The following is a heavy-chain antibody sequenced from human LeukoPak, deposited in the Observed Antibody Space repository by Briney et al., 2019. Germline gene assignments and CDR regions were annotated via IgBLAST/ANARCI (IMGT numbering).Heavy chain of an antibody. CDR3: ARATPDWPTSGDAFDI. Sequence: GGSLRLSCAASGFTVSSNYMSWVRQAPGKGLEWVSVIYSGGNTYYADSVKGRFTISRDNSKNTLYLQMNSLRAEDTAVYYCARATPDWPTSGDAFDIWGQGTMVTVSS. V-gene: IGHV3-66*01. CDR2: IYSGGNT. D-gene: IGHD3-9*01. J-gene: IGHJ3*02. CDR1: GFTVSSNY.